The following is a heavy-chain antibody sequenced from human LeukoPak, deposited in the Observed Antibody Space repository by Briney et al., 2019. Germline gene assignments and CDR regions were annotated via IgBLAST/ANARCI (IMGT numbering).Heavy chain of an antibody. J-gene: IGHJ4*02. D-gene: IGHD6-19*01. CDR2: IYYSGST. V-gene: IGHV4-59*01. CDR1: GGSISSYY. CDR3: ARGSGWYYFDY. Sequence: SETLSLTCTVSGGSISSYYWSWIRQPPGKGLEWIGYIYYSGSTNYNPSLKSRVTISVDTSKNQFSLKLSSVTAADTAVYYCARGSGWYYFDYWGQRTLVTVSS.